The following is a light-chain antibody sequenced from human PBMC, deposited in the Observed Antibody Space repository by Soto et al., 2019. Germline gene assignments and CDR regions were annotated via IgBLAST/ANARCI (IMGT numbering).Light chain of an antibody. CDR3: SSYTSSSTLYV. Sequence: QSALTQPASVSGSPGQSITISCTGTSSDVGGYNYVSWYQQHPGKAPKLIIYDVSNRPSGVSNRFSGSKSGSTASLTISGLQAEDEADYYCSSYTSSSTLYVFGTGTKLTVL. V-gene: IGLV2-14*01. CDR1: SSDVGGYNY. J-gene: IGLJ1*01. CDR2: DVS.